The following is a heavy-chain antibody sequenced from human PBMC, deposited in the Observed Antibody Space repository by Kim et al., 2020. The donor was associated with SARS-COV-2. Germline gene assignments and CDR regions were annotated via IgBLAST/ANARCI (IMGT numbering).Heavy chain of an antibody. J-gene: IGHJ4*02. CDR3: ARDQYYYDSSGLYYFDY. D-gene: IGHD3-22*01. V-gene: IGHV3-21*01. Sequence: VKGRFTISRDNAKNSLYLQMNSLRAEDTAVYYCARDQYYYDSSGLYYFDYWGQGTLVTVSS.